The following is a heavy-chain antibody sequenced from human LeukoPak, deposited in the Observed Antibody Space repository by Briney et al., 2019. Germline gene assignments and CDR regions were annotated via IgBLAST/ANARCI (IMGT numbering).Heavy chain of an antibody. CDR1: GGSISSGSYY. J-gene: IGHJ1*01. Sequence: SETLSLTCTVSGGSISSGSYYWSWIRQPAGKGLEWIGRIYTSGSTNYNPSLKSRVTISVDTSKNQFSLKLSSVTAADTAVYYCAREQVGYSSSWFPAEYFQHWGQGTLVTVSS. CDR3: AREQVGYSSSWFPAEYFQH. D-gene: IGHD6-13*01. CDR2: IYTSGST. V-gene: IGHV4-61*02.